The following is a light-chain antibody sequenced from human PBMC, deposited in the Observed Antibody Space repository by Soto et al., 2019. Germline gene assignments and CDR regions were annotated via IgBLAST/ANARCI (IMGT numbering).Light chain of an antibody. V-gene: IGKV3-11*01. Sequence: ELVLAQSPATLSLSPGDRATLSCRASQSVSIYLAWYQQKPGQAPRLLIYDASNRATGIPARFSGSGSGTDFTLTISSLEPEDFAVYYCQQRSNWPPKITFGQGTRLEIK. CDR3: QQRSNWPPKIT. CDR1: QSVSIY. CDR2: DAS. J-gene: IGKJ5*01.